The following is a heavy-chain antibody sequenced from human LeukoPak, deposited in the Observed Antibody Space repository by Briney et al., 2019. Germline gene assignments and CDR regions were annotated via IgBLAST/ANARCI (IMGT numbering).Heavy chain of an antibody. J-gene: IGHJ5*02. V-gene: IGHV1-2*02. Sequence: ASVKVSCKASGYTFSDYYMHWVRQAPGQGLEWMGWINPNSGGTKYAQKFQGKVTMTRDTSISTAYMELSRLRSDDTAVYYCARDRGSGWFDPWGQGTLVTVSS. D-gene: IGHD3-10*01. CDR1: GYTFSDYY. CDR2: INPNSGGT. CDR3: ARDRGSGWFDP.